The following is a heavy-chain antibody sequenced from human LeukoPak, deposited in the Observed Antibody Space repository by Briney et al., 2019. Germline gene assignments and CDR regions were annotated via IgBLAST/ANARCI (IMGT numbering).Heavy chain of an antibody. CDR2: IWYDGSYK. J-gene: IGHJ6*03. CDR3: ARVKILYYYYMDV. V-gene: IGHV3-33*01. CDR1: GLNFKIYG. Sequence: PGRSLRLSCAASGLNFKIYGMEWVRQAPGKGLEWVSFIWYDGSYKYYADSVRGRFSISRDNSKNTLYLQMNSLRAEDTAVYYCARVKILYYYYMDVWGKGTTVTVSS.